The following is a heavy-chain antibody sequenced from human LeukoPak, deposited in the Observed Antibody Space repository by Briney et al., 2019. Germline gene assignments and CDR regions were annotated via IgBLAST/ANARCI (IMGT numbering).Heavy chain of an antibody. V-gene: IGHV3-30-3*01. J-gene: IGHJ4*02. D-gene: IGHD6-19*01. CDR2: ISYDGSNK. Sequence: GGSLRLSCATSGFTFSNYAMSWVRQAPGKGLEWVAVISYDGSNKYYADSVKGRFTISRDNSKNTLYLQMNSLRAEDTAVYYCARDFGAPAGTFDYWGQGTLVTVSS. CDR3: ARDFGAPAGTFDY. CDR1: GFTFSNYA.